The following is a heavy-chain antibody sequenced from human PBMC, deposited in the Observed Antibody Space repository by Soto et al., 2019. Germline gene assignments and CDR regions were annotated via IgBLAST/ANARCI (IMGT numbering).Heavy chain of an antibody. Sequence: SSVKVSCKASGGTFSSYTISLVRQAPGQGLEWMGRIIPILGIANYAQKLQGRVTITADESTSTAYMELSSLRSEDTAVYYCAREQGYGDGIDYWGQGTLVTVSS. V-gene: IGHV1-69*04. CDR3: AREQGYGDGIDY. D-gene: IGHD4-17*01. J-gene: IGHJ4*02. CDR1: GGTFSSYT. CDR2: IIPILGIA.